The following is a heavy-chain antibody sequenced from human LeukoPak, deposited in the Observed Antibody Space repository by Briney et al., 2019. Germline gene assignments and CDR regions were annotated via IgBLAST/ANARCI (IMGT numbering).Heavy chain of an antibody. CDR3: ARETSLAGFASGLGF. CDR1: GGSMSSYY. V-gene: IGHV4-59*01. J-gene: IGHJ4*02. Sequence: SETLSLTCTVSGGSMSSYYWSWIRQPPGRGLEWIAYIHVRGNSNYNPSLKSRVTMSIDTSKNQFSLKLTSVTAADTATYYCARETSLAGFASGLGFWGQGILVTVSS. D-gene: IGHD5-12*01. CDR2: IHVRGNS.